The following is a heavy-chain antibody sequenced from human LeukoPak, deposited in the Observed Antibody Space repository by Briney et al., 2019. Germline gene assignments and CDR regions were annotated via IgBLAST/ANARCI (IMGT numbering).Heavy chain of an antibody. Sequence: GRSLRLSCAASGFTFSSYAMHWVRQAPGKGLEWVAVISYDGSNKYYADSVKGRFTISRDSSKNTLYLQLNSLRADDTAVYYCATSMGGGNIDYWGQGTLVTVSS. CDR2: ISYDGSNK. CDR3: ATSMGGGNIDY. V-gene: IGHV3-30-3*01. CDR1: GFTFSSYA. D-gene: IGHD3-16*01. J-gene: IGHJ4*02.